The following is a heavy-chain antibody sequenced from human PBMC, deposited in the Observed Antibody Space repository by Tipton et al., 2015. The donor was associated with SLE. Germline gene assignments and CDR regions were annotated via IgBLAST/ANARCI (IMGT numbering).Heavy chain of an antibody. D-gene: IGHD3-16*02. CDR2: IHDSGSS. CDR3: ARGRVDYIRGTYRPCSFDY. J-gene: IGHJ4*02. CDR1: GGSSSGYY. V-gene: IGHV4-34*01. Sequence: TLSLTCAVNGGSSSGYYWSWIRQSPGKALEWIGDIHDSGSSNYNPSLKSRVSISVDTSKNQISLKLNSVTAADTAVYYCARGRVDYIRGTYRPCSFDYWGQGTQVTVSS.